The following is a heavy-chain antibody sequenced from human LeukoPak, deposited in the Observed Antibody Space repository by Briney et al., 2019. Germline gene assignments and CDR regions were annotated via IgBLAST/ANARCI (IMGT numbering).Heavy chain of an antibody. Sequence: GGSLRLSCAASGFTFSSYAMSWVRQAPGKGLEWVSAISGSGGSTYYADSVKGRFTISRDNSKNTLYLQMNSLRAEDTAVYYCAKDPDTMVRGVINPNNWFDPWGQGTLVTVSS. J-gene: IGHJ5*02. CDR1: GFTFSSYA. CDR2: ISGSGGST. CDR3: AKDPDTMVRGVINPNNWFDP. D-gene: IGHD3-10*01. V-gene: IGHV3-23*01.